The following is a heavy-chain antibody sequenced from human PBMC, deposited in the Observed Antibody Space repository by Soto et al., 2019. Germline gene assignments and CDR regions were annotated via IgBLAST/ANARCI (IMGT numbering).Heavy chain of an antibody. J-gene: IGHJ6*02. CDR1: GYTFTRSG. V-gene: IGHV1-18*01. D-gene: IGHD2-8*01. CDR3: AKNGQPPYYYYGLDV. CDR2: ISTYNGDT. Sequence: ASVKVSCKASGYTFTRSGISWVRQAPGQGLEWMGWISTYNGDTNYAQTFQGRVSMTIDTSTTTAYMELRSLTSDDTAVYYCAKNGQPPYYYYGLDVWGQGTKVTVSS.